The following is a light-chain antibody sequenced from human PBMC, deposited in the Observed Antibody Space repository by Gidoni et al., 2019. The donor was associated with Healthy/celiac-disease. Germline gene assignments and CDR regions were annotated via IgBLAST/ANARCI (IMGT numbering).Light chain of an antibody. CDR1: SSDVGGDNY. CDR3: CSYAGSYTVV. J-gene: IGLJ2*01. CDR2: DVS. Sequence: QSALTQPRSVSGSPGQSVTISCTGPSSDVGGDNYVSWDQQHPGNAPKLMIYDVSKRPSGVPDRCAGSKSGNTASLTISGRQAEDEADYDCCSYAGSYTVVFGGGTKLTVL. V-gene: IGLV2-11*01.